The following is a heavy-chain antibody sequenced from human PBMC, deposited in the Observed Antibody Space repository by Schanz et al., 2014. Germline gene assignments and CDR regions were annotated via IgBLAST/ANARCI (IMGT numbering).Heavy chain of an antibody. V-gene: IGHV3-30-3*01. CDR1: GFTLSSYA. Sequence: QVQLVESGGGVVQPGRSLRLSCAAYGFTLSSYAMHWVRQAPGKGLEWVAVISYDGSNKYYADSVKGRFTVFRDNSKRTLYLEINDPRAEDTAVYYCAKDSCSSTTCYGYGMDVWGQGSTVTVSS. CDR3: AKDSCSSTTCYGYGMDV. J-gene: IGHJ6*02. D-gene: IGHD2-2*01. CDR2: ISYDGSNK.